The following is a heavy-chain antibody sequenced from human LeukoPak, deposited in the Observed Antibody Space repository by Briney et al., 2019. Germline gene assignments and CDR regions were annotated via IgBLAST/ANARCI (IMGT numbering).Heavy chain of an antibody. CDR2: IIPIFGTA. CDR1: GGTFSSYA. Sequence: SVKVSCKASGGTFSSYAISWVRQAPGQGLEWMGGIIPIFGTANYAQKFQGRVTITADKSTNTAYMEFSSLRSEDTAVYYCASGRMTTETTYCFDPWGQGTLITVSS. J-gene: IGHJ5*02. V-gene: IGHV1-69*06. CDR3: ASGRMTTETTYCFDP. D-gene: IGHD4-11*01.